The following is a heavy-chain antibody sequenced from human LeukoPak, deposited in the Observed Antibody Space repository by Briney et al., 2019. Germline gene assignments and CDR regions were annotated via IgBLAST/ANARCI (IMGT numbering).Heavy chain of an antibody. CDR2: INWNGGST. J-gene: IGHJ3*02. V-gene: IGHV3-20*04. D-gene: IGHD3-22*01. CDR1: GFTFDDFG. Sequence: GGSLRLSCAASGFTFDDFGMSWVRQAPGKGLEWVSGINWNGGSTGYADSVKGRFTISRDNAKNSLYLQMNSLRAEDTALYYCARDSYPYYDSSGTAFDIWGQGTMVTVSS. CDR3: ARDSYPYYDSSGTAFDI.